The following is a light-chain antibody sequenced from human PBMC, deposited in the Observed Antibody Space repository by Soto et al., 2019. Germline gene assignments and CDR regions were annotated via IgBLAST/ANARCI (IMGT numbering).Light chain of an antibody. CDR2: SAS. V-gene: IGKV1-27*01. J-gene: IGKJ5*01. CDR3: QKFNTAPLT. CDR1: QDISVY. Sequence: DIQMTQSPSSLSASVGDRVTITCRASQDISVYLAWYQQKPGKVPKLLIYSASTLQSGVPSRFSGSRSGTDCTLTISSLQPEYVATYYCQKFNTAPLTFGEGTRLEIK.